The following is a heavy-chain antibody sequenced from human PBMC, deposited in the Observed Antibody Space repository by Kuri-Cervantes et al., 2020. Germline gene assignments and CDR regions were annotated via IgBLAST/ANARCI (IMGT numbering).Heavy chain of an antibody. D-gene: IGHD1-26*01. J-gene: IGHJ6*03. CDR1: GGSFSGYY. V-gene: IGHV4-34*01. CDR3: AREGDSGIYSDHFYYHMDA. Sequence: SQTLSLTCAVYGGSFSGYYWSWIRQPPGKGLEWIGEINHSGSTNYNPSLKSRVTISVDTSKNQFSLKLSSVTAADTAVYYCAREGDSGIYSDHFYYHMDAWGKGTTVTVSS. CDR2: INHSGST.